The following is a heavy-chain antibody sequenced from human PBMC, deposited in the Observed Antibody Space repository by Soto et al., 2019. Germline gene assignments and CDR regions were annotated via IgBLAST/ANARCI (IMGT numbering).Heavy chain of an antibody. CDR2: ISYDGSDK. D-gene: IGHD3-16*02. V-gene: IGHV3-30*18. J-gene: IGHJ4*02. CDR1: GFTFSSYA. Sequence: QVQLVESGGGVVQPGRSLRLSCAASGFTFSSYAMHWVRQAPGKGLEWVAVISYDGSDKYYADSVKGRFTISRDNSKNTRNLQMNSRRADDTAVYYCAKALGELSPESYDYWGQGTLITVSS. CDR3: AKALGELSPESYDY.